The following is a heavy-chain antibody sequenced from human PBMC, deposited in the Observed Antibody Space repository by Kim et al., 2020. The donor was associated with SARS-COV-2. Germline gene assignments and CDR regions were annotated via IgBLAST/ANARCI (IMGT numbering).Heavy chain of an antibody. CDR2: INPSGGST. Sequence: ASVKVSCKASGYTFTSYSMHWVRQAPGQGLEWMGIINPSGGSTSYAQKFQGRVTMTRDTSTSTVYMELSSLTSEDTAVYYCAREDGDSRYFQHWGQGTLVTVSS. J-gene: IGHJ1*01. D-gene: IGHD4-17*01. CDR3: AREDGDSRYFQH. V-gene: IGHV1-46*01. CDR1: GYTFTSYS.